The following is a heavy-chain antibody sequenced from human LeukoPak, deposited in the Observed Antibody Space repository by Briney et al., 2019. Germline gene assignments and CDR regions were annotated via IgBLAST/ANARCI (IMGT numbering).Heavy chain of an antibody. D-gene: IGHD3-22*01. J-gene: IGHJ4*02. V-gene: IGHV5-51*01. CDR2: IYPADSDT. Sequence: GESLKIPCEASGYNFIHYWIGWVRQVPGKGLEWMGIIYPADSDTKYSPSFHGQVTISADKSISTAYLQLVNLKPSDTAIYYCARRNWNSGYYLDLWGQGTPVTVSS. CDR1: GYNFIHYW. CDR3: ARRNWNSGYYLDL.